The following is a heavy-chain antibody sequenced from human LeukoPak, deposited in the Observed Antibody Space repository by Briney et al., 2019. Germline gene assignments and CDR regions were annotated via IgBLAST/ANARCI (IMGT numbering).Heavy chain of an antibody. CDR2: INQDGNEK. CDR1: GFTFSSYE. Sequence: PGGSLRLSCAASGFTFSSYEMNWVRQAPGKGLEWVANINQDGNEKYYVNSVKGRFTLSRDNAKNSLYLQMNSLRAEDTAVYYCARGSLRRGDYWGQGTLVTVSS. D-gene: IGHD3-10*01. V-gene: IGHV3-7*01. CDR3: ARGSLRRGDY. J-gene: IGHJ4*02.